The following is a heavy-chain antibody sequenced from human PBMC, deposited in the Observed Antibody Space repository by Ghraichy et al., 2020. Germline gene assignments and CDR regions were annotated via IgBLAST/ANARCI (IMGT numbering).Heavy chain of an antibody. CDR2: IYWDDDK. Sequence: SGPTLVKPTQTLTLTCTFSGFPLTATGDAVGWIRQPPGKALEWLALIYWDDDKRFSPSLRSRLSITKDTSKNQVVLTMTNVDPVDTGTYYCAHYFYGSTGGFDYWGQGTLVTVS. V-gene: IGHV2-5*02. D-gene: IGHD3-22*01. CDR3: AHYFYGSTGGFDY. CDR1: GFPLTATGDA. J-gene: IGHJ4*02.